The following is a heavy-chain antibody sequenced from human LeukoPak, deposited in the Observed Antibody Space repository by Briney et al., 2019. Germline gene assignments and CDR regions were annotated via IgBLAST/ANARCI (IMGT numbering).Heavy chain of an antibody. V-gene: IGHV4-34*01. J-gene: IGHJ5*02. D-gene: IGHD6-13*01. CDR1: GGSFSGYY. CDR3: ARGRSSSWYRVGTNWFDP. Sequence: SETLSLTCAVYGGSFSGYYWSWIRQPPGKGLEWIGEINHSGSTNYNPSLKSRVTISVDTSKNQFSLKLSSVTAADTAVYYCARGRSSSWYRVGTNWFDPWGQGTLVTVSS. CDR2: INHSGST.